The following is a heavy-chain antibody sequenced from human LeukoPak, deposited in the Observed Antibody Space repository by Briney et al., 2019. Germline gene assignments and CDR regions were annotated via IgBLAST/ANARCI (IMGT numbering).Heavy chain of an antibody. Sequence: GRSLRLSCAASGFTFSSYAMHWVRQAPGKGLEWVAVISYDGSNKYYADSVKGRFTISRDNSKNTLYLQMNSLRAEDTAVYYCARDQVPGCSGGSCHFNYYYGMDVWGQGTTVTVSS. CDR2: ISYDGSNK. CDR3: ARDQVPGCSGGSCHFNYYYGMDV. J-gene: IGHJ6*02. V-gene: IGHV3-30-3*01. CDR1: GFTFSSYA. D-gene: IGHD2-15*01.